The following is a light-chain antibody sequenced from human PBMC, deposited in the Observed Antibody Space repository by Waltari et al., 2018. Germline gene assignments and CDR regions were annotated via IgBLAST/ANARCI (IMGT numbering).Light chain of an antibody. V-gene: IGKV4-1*01. J-gene: IGKJ4*01. CDR2: WAS. Sequence: IVMTQSPDSLAVSLGERATINCTSSQSVLYSSNNKNYLAWYQQKPGQPPKLLIYWASTRESGVPDRFSGSGSGTDFTLTISSLQAEDVAVYYCQQYYTVPPHTFGGGTKVEIK. CDR3: QQYYTVPPHT. CDR1: QSVLYSSNNKNY.